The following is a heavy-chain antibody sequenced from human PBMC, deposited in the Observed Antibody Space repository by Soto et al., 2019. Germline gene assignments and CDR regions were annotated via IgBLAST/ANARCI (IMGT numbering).Heavy chain of an antibody. Sequence: GASVKVSCKASGGTFSSYAISWVRQAPGQGLEWMGGIIPIFGTANYAQKFQGRVTMTRDTSTSIVYMELSSLRCEDTAVYYCARDIHSSGWYGSSPDSWGQGALVTVSS. CDR2: IIPIFGTA. CDR1: GGTFSSYA. J-gene: IGHJ4*02. D-gene: IGHD6-19*01. V-gene: IGHV1-69*05. CDR3: ARDIHSSGWYGSSPDS.